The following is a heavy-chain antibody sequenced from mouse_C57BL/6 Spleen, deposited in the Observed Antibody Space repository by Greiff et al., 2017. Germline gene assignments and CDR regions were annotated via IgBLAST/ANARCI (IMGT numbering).Heavy chain of an antibody. D-gene: IGHD2-4*01. J-gene: IGHJ2*01. V-gene: IGHV1-19*01. CDR2: INPYNGGT. CDR3: ARSDDYDGGGF. Sequence: EVQLQQSGPVLVKPGASVKMSCKASGYTFTDYYMNWVKQSHGKSLEWIGVINPYNGGTSYNQKFKGKATLTVDKSSSTAYMELNSLTSEDSAVYYCARSDDYDGGGFWSQGTTLTVSS. CDR1: GYTFTDYY.